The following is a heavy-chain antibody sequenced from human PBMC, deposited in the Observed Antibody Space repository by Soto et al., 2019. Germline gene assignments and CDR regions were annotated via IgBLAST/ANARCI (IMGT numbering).Heavy chain of an antibody. J-gene: IGHJ4*02. CDR2: INHSGST. D-gene: IGHD2-15*01. Sequence: SETLSLTCAVYGGSFSGYYWSWIRQPPGKGLEWIGEINHSGSTNYNPSLKSRVTISVDKSKNHFSLNLSSVTAADTAVYYCAKKVAITTTAKPKGQFEYWGQGTLVTVSS. CDR3: AKKVAITTTAKPKGQFEY. V-gene: IGHV4-34*01. CDR1: GGSFSGYY.